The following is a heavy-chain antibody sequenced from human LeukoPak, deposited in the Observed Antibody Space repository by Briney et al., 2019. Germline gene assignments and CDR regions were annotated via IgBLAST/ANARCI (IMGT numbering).Heavy chain of an antibody. V-gene: IGHV4-34*01. Sequence: SETLSLTCAVYGGSFSGYYWSWIRQPPGKGLEWIGEINHSGSTNYNPSLKSRVTISVDTSKNQFSLKLSSVTAADTAVYYCARGGYSYGYWGQGALVTVSS. J-gene: IGHJ4*02. D-gene: IGHD5-18*01. CDR3: ARGGYSYGY. CDR1: GGSFSGYY. CDR2: INHSGST.